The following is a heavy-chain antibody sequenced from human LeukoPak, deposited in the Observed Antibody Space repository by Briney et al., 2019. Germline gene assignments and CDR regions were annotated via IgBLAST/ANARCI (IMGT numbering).Heavy chain of an antibody. J-gene: IGHJ4*02. CDR1: GFTFSSYG. CDR3: AKIPLDSSDLDY. CDR2: IWYDGSNK. Sequence: GRSLRLSCAASGFTFSSYGMHWARQAPGKGLEWVAVIWYDGSNKYYADSVKGRFTISRDNSKNTLYLQMNSLRAEDTAVYYCAKIPLDSSDLDYWGQGTLVTVSS. D-gene: IGHD6-19*01. V-gene: IGHV3-33*06.